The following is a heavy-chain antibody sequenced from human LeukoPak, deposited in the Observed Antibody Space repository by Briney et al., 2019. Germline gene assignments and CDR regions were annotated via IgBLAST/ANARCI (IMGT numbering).Heavy chain of an antibody. CDR3: AREYTLYRSGWFLDY. V-gene: IGHV4-30-2*01. J-gene: IGHJ4*02. Sequence: SQTLSLTCTVSGGSISSGGYYWSWIRQPSGKGLEWIGYIYDSAITYYNPSLRSRATISIDTSKNQFSLKLSSVTAADTAVYYCAREYTLYRSGWFLDYWGQGTVVTVSS. CDR2: IYDSAIT. D-gene: IGHD6-19*01. CDR1: GGSISSGGYY.